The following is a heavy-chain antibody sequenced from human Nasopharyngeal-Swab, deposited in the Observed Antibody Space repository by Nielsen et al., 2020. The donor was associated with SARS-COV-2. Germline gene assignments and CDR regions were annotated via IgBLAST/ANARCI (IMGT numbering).Heavy chain of an antibody. Sequence: VRQMPGKGLEWMGIIYPGDSDTRYSPSFQGQVTISAEKSISTAYLQWSSLKASDTAMYYCARAVAGTYYYYGMDVWGQGTTVTVSS. CDR3: ARAVAGTYYYYGMDV. V-gene: IGHV5-51*01. J-gene: IGHJ6*02. D-gene: IGHD6-19*01. CDR2: IYPGDSDT.